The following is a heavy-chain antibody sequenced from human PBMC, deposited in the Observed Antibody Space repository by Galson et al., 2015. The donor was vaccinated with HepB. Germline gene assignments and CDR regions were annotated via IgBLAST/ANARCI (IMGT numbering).Heavy chain of an antibody. D-gene: IGHD3-10*02. CDR2: IRSSSIDI. J-gene: IGHJ4*02. CDR1: GFTFRSSN. CDR3: ARDCSGGGFDY. V-gene: IGHV3-48*02. Sequence: SLRLSCAASGFTFRSSNMNWVRHAPGEGLEGVSYIRSSSIDIYYADSVKGRFTISRDNAKNSLYLQMHSRRDEDTAVYYWARDCSGGGFDYWGQGTLVTVS.